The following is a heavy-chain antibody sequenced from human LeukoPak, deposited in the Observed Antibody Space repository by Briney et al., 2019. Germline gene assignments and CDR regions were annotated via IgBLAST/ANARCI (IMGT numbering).Heavy chain of an antibody. CDR2: IYYTGTT. CDR1: GGSISSGGYY. D-gene: IGHD2-2*01. Sequence: SQTLSLTCTVSGGSISSGGYYWSWIRQHPGKGQEWIGSIYYTGTTYYNPSLKSRVIISLDTSKNQFSLKLSSVTAADTAVYYCARGGCSSTSCYERLNPPNWFDPWGQGTLVTVSS. J-gene: IGHJ5*02. V-gene: IGHV4-39*07. CDR3: ARGGCSSTSCYERLNPPNWFDP.